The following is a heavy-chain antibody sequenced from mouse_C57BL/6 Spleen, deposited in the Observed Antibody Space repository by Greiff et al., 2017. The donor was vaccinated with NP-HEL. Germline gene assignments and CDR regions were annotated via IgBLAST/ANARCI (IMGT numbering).Heavy chain of an antibody. D-gene: IGHD1-1*01. CDR2: IDPEDGDT. CDR1: GFNIKDYY. Sequence: EVQLQQSGAELVRPGASVKLSCTASGFNIKDYYMHWVKQRPEQGLEWIGRIDPEDGDTEYDPKFQGKAHMTADPSSNTAYLQLSSLTSEDTAVYYCTTNYYGSSYRGKMDYWGQGTSVTVSS. J-gene: IGHJ4*01. CDR3: TTNYYGSSYRGKMDY. V-gene: IGHV14-1*01.